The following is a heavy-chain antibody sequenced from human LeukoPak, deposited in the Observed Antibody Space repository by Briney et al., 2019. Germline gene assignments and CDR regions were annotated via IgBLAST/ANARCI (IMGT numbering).Heavy chain of an antibody. CDR2: IYSGGST. CDR1: GFTVSSNY. V-gene: IGHV3-53*04. CDR3: ARAPSSSSWNY. D-gene: IGHD6-13*01. Sequence: GGSLRLSCASSGFTVSSNYMSWVRQAPGKGLEWVSVIYSGGSTYYADSVKGRFTISRHNSKNTLYLQMNSLRAEDTAVYYCARAPSSSSWNYWGQGTLVTVSS. J-gene: IGHJ4*02.